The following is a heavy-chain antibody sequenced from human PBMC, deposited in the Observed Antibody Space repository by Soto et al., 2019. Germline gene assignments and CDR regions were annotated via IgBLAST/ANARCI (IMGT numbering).Heavy chain of an antibody. Sequence: ASVKVSCKASGYTFTSYGISWVRQAPGQGLEWMGWISAYNGNTNYAQKFQGRVTITRDTSASTAYMELSSLRSEDTAVYYCARRQDRYDILTGYYSSYFDYWGQGTLVTVSS. CDR3: ARRQDRYDILTGYYSSYFDY. V-gene: IGHV1-18*01. CDR2: ISAYNGNT. J-gene: IGHJ4*02. CDR1: GYTFTSYG. D-gene: IGHD3-9*01.